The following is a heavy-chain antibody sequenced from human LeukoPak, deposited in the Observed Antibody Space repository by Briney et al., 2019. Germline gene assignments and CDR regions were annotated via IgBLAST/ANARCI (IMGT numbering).Heavy chain of an antibody. D-gene: IGHD3-10*01. Sequence: GGSLRLSCAASGFTFNSYGMHWVRQAPGKGLEWVTFIRYDGSNKYYADSVKGRFTISRDNSKNMLYLQMNSLGAEDTAVYYCARDQYYYGSGSYGGFDYWGQGTLVTVSS. CDR1: GFTFNSYG. CDR2: IRYDGSNK. J-gene: IGHJ4*02. V-gene: IGHV3-30*02. CDR3: ARDQYYYGSGSYGGFDY.